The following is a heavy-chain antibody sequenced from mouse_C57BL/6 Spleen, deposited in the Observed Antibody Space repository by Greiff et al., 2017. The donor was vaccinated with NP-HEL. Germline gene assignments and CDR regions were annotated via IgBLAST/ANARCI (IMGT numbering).Heavy chain of an antibody. Sequence: ESGPGLVKPSQSLSLTCSVTGYSITSGYYWNWIRQFPGNKLEWMGYISYDGSNNYNPSLKNRISITRDTSKNQFFLKLNSVTTEDTATYYCARGAYYSNSYAMDYWGQGTSVTVSS. CDR2: ISYDGSN. CDR1: GYSITSGYY. V-gene: IGHV3-6*01. CDR3: ARGAYYSNSYAMDY. D-gene: IGHD2-5*01. J-gene: IGHJ4*01.